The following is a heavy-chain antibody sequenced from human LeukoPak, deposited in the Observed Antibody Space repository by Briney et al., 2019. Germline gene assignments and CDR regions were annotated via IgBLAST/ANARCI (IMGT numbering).Heavy chain of an antibody. D-gene: IGHD3-10*01. Sequence: GGALRLSCAPSGFTFSSYEMNWVRQAPGKGLEGVSYISNNGSSIHYAECVKGRLTISGDNAKDSLYLEMNGLRAEDMAVYYWAREAYYYGSGRNLDYWGQGTLVTVSS. V-gene: IGHV3-48*03. J-gene: IGHJ4*01. CDR1: GFTFSSYE. CDR2: ISNNGSSI. CDR3: AREAYYYGSGRNLDY.